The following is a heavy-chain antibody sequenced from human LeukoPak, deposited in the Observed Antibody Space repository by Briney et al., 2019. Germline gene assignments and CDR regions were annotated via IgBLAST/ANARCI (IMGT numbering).Heavy chain of an antibody. D-gene: IGHD3-10*01. CDR3: AKGPTLYASGTYTYFHY. Sequence: GGSLRLSCAASGFAFSFYAMSWLRQAPGKGLEWVSAISGSGGTTYYADSVKGRFTISRDNSKNTLYLQMNSLRAEDTAVYYCAKGPTLYASGTYTYFHYWGQGTLVTVSS. CDR1: GFAFSFYA. CDR2: ISGSGGTT. J-gene: IGHJ4*02. V-gene: IGHV3-23*01.